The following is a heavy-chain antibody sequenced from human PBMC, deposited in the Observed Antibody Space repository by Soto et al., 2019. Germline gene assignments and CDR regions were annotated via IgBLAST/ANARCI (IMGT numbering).Heavy chain of an antibody. CDR2: IWYDGTNK. V-gene: IGHV3-33*06. CDR3: AKDRDSSALEY. J-gene: IGHJ4*02. Sequence: PGWSLRLSCAASGFTFSTYGMHWVRQAPGKGLEWVALIWYDGTNKYYAASVRGRFTISRDNSKNALYLQMNSLRPQDTPVYDCAKDRDSSALEYWGQGPLVTVSS. D-gene: IGHD3-22*01. CDR1: GFTFSTYG.